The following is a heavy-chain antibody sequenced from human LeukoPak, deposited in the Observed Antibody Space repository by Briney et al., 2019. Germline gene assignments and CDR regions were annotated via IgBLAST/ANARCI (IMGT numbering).Heavy chain of an antibody. CDR2: ISASGGST. CDR3: AKDRYSGYGTFDY. CDR1: GFTFSSYA. Sequence: GGSLRLSCAASGFTFSSYAMTWVRQAPGKGLEWVSGISASGGSTYYADSVKGRFTISRDNSKNTLYLQMNSLRAEDTAVYYCAKDRYSGYGTFDYWGQGTLVTVSS. V-gene: IGHV3-23*01. D-gene: IGHD5-12*01. J-gene: IGHJ4*02.